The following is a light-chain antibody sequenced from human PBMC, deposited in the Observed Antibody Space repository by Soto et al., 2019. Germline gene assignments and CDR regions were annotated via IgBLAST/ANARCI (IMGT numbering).Light chain of an antibody. Sequence: DIQMTQSPSSLSASAGDRITIXXRASQSISSWLAWYQQKPGKAPKXVIYKASTLKSGVPSRFSGSGSGTEFTLTISSLQPDDFATYYCQHYNSYSEAFGQGTKVDIK. J-gene: IGKJ1*01. CDR3: QHYNSYSEA. CDR2: KAS. CDR1: QSISSW. V-gene: IGKV1-5*03.